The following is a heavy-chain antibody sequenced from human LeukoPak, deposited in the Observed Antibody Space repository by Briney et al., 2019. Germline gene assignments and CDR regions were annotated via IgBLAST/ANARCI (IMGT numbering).Heavy chain of an antibody. CDR3: ARSRCSSSWFDP. CDR1: GFTFSSYG. V-gene: IGHV3-53*04. CDR2: IYSGGST. D-gene: IGHD6-13*01. Sequence: GGSLRLSCAASGFTFSSYGMHWVRQAPGKGLEWVSVIYSGGSTYYADSVKGRFTISRHNSKNTLYLQMNSLRAEDTAVYYCARSRCSSSWFDPWGQGTLVTVSS. J-gene: IGHJ5*02.